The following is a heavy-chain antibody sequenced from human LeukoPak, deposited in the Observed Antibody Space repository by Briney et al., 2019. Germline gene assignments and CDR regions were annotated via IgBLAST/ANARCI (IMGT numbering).Heavy chain of an antibody. D-gene: IGHD2-2*01. J-gene: IGHJ2*01. CDR3: ARGAIVVVPAGNWYFDL. CDR1: GGSISSGSYY. CDR2: IYTSGST. Sequence: PSRTLSLTCTVSGGSISSGSYYWSWIRQPAGKGLEWIGRIYTSGSTNYNPSLKSRVTISVDTSKNQFSLKLSSVTAADTAVYYCARGAIVVVPAGNWYFDLWGRGTLVTVSS. V-gene: IGHV4-61*02.